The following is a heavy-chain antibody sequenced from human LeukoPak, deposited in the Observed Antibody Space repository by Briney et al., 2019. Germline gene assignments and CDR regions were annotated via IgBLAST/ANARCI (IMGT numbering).Heavy chain of an antibody. CDR2: INPSGGST. CDR1: GYTFTSYY. CDR3: AYTYSYAPRGAY. J-gene: IGHJ4*02. V-gene: IGHV1-46*01. D-gene: IGHD5-18*01. Sequence: ASVKVSCKASGYTFTSYYMHWVPQAPGQGLEWMGIINPSGGSTSYAQKFQGRVTMTRDTSTSTVYMELSSLRSEDTAVYYCAYTYSYAPRGAYWGQGTLVTVSS.